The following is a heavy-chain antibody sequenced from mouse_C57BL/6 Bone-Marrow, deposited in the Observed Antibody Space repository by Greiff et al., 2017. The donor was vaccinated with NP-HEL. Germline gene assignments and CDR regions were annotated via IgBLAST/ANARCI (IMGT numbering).Heavy chain of an antibody. CDR3: ARDRWLLPPYAMDY. D-gene: IGHD2-3*01. CDR1: GFTFSSYA. Sequence: EVKLMESGGGLVKPGGSLKLSCAASGFTFSSYAMSWVRQTPEKRLEWVATISDGGSYTYYPDNVQGRFTISRDNAKNNLYLQMSHLKSEDTAMYYCARDRWLLPPYAMDYWGQGTSVTVSS. V-gene: IGHV5-4*01. CDR2: ISDGGSYT. J-gene: IGHJ4*01.